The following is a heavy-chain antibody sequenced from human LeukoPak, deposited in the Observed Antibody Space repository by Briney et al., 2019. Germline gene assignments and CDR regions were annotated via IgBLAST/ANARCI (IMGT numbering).Heavy chain of an antibody. Sequence: SETLSLTCTVSGGSISSYYWSWIRQPPGKGLEWIGYIYTSGSTNYNPSLKSRVTISVDTSKNQFSPKLSSVTAADPAVYYCARIRTLYDSWSGVVWGQGTLVTVSS. D-gene: IGHD3-3*01. J-gene: IGHJ4*02. CDR3: ARIRTLYDSWSGVV. CDR2: IYTSGST. CDR1: GGSISSYY. V-gene: IGHV4-4*09.